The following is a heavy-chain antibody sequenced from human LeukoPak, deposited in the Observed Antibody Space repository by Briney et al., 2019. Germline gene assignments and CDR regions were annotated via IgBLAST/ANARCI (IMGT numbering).Heavy chain of an antibody. CDR2: IYYSGST. D-gene: IGHD4-17*01. Sequence: SETLSLTCTVSGGSISSYYWSWIRQPPGKGLEWIGYIYYSGSTSYNPSLKSRVTISVDTSKNQFSLKLTSVTAADTAIYYCARDRNLNGERWFDPWGQGILVTVSS. V-gene: IGHV4-59*01. CDR3: ARDRNLNGERWFDP. CDR1: GGSISSYY. J-gene: IGHJ5*02.